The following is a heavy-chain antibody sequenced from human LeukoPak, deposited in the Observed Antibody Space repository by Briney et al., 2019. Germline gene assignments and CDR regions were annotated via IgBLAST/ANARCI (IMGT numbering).Heavy chain of an antibody. D-gene: IGHD3-9*01. CDR1: RCTLSRYG. CDR2: ISAYNGNT. V-gene: IGHV1-18*04. Sequence: VQRSCKQSRCTLSRYGVRWVGQAAGQGHTGMGWISAYNGNTNYAQKLQGRVTMTTDTSTSTAYMELRSLRSDDTAVYYCARGPIYDILTGYPRGFVDYWGQGTLVTVSS. J-gene: IGHJ4*02. CDR3: ARGPIYDILTGYPRGFVDY.